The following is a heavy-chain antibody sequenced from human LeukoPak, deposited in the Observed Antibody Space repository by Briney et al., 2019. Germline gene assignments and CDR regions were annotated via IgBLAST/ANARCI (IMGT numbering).Heavy chain of an antibody. CDR1: GFIFDDYG. J-gene: IGHJ4*02. Sequence: PGGSLRLSCAASGFIFDDYGMSWVRQAPGKGLEWVSGINWKGGTTGYADSVKGRFTISRDNAKNSLYLQMNSLRAEDTAVYYCASSIQLWLQHYWGQGTLVTVSS. V-gene: IGHV3-20*04. CDR2: INWKGGTT. CDR3: ASSIQLWLQHY. D-gene: IGHD5-18*01.